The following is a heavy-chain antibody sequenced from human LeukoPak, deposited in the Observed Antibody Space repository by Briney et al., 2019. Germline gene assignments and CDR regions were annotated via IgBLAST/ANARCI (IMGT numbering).Heavy chain of an antibody. Sequence: PSETLSLTCAVYGGSFSGYYWSWIRQPPGKGLEWIGEINHSGSTNYNPSLKGRVTISVDTSKNQFSLKLSSVTAADTAVYYCARVKDQLGDAFDIWGQGTMVTVSS. J-gene: IGHJ3*02. V-gene: IGHV4-34*01. CDR2: INHSGST. CDR3: ARVKDQLGDAFDI. D-gene: IGHD1-1*01. CDR1: GGSFSGYY.